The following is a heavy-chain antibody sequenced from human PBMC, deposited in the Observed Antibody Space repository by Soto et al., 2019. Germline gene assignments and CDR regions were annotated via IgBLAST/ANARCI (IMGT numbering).Heavy chain of an antibody. V-gene: IGHV1-2*07. J-gene: IGHJ4*02. D-gene: IGHD3-10*01. CDR1: GYIFTNYY. CDR2: INPNSGTT. Sequence: GASVKVSCKASGYIFTNYYIHWVRQAPGQGLEWMGWINPNSGTTKCAHKFQGRVTMTRDTSISTAYMELSSLRSDDTAVYYCARDFGSYWFDYWGQGTLVTVSS. CDR3: ARDFGSYWFDY.